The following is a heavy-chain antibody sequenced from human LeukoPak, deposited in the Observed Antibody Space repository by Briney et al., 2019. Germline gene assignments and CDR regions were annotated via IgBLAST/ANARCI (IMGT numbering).Heavy chain of an antibody. CDR3: ARCLSPVAAFCYFDY. J-gene: IGHJ4*02. V-gene: IGHV4-39*01. Sequence: PSETLSLTCTVSGGSISGSSYYWGWIRQPPGKGLEWIGSIYYSGSTYYNPSLKSRVTISVDTSKNQFSLKLNSVTATDTAVYYCARCLSPVAAFCYFDYWGQGTLVTVSS. CDR2: IYYSGST. CDR1: GGSISGSSYY. D-gene: IGHD1-26*01.